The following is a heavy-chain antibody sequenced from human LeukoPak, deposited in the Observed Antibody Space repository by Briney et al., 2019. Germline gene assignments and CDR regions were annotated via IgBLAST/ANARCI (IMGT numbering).Heavy chain of an antibody. J-gene: IGHJ6*02. CDR3: ARTLYSPGGMDV. CDR2: INGDGIST. CDR1: GFTFSSYW. Sequence: GGSLRFSCAASGFTFSSYWMHWVRQAPGKGLVWVSHINGDGISTSYADSLKGRFTISRDNARNTLYLQMNSLRVEDTAVYYCARTLYSPGGMDVWGQGTTVTVSS. D-gene: IGHD6-13*01. V-gene: IGHV3-74*01.